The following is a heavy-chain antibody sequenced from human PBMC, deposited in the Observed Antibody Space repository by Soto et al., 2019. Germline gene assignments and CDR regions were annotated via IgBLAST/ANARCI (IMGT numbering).Heavy chain of an antibody. V-gene: IGHV4-39*01. CDR2: IHYTGST. CDR1: GSISSSNYY. Sequence: QLQLQESGPGLVKPSETLSLTCSVSGSISSSNYYRAWIRQPPGKGLEWIGSIHYTGSTYYNPSLKSRVTISVDTSKNQFSLKLTSVSAADTAVYYCARRECIGGTCSFDHWGQGTLVTVSS. J-gene: IGHJ5*02. D-gene: IGHD2-15*01. CDR3: ARRECIGGTCSFDH.